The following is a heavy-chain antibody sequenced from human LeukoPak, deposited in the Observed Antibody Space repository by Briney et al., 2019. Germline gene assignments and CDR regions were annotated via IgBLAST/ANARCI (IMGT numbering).Heavy chain of an antibody. CDR1: GFTFSSYA. CDR3: AKSGVLLWFGEFKVYFDY. J-gene: IGHJ4*02. D-gene: IGHD3-10*01. Sequence: PGGSLRLSCAASGFTFSSYAMSWVRQAPGKGLEWVSAISGSGGSTYYADSVKGRFTISRDNSKNTPYLQRNSLRAEDTAVYYCAKSGVLLWFGEFKVYFDYWGQGTLVTVSS. V-gene: IGHV3-23*01. CDR2: ISGSGGST.